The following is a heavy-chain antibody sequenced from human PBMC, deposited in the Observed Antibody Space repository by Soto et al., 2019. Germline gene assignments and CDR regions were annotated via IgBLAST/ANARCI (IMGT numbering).Heavy chain of an antibody. CDR3: ARGRYGDY. D-gene: IGHD1-1*01. Sequence: QVNLVQSGAEVKKPGASVKVSCKASGYTFTSHGITWVRQAPGQGLEWMGWISAHNGNTDYAQKLQGRVIVTRDTSTSTAYIELRSLRSDDKAVYSCARGRYGDYWGQGALVTVSS. J-gene: IGHJ4*02. CDR2: ISAHNGNT. CDR1: GYTFTSHG. V-gene: IGHV1-18*01.